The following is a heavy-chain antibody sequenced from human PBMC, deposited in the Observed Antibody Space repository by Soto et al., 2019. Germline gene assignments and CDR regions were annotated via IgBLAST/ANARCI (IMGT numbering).Heavy chain of an antibody. CDR2: IKQDGSEK. CDR3: ARGTTLDIVVVPAYYYYYMDV. J-gene: IGHJ6*03. CDR1: GFTFSSYW. V-gene: IGHV3-7*01. D-gene: IGHD2-2*03. Sequence: EVQLVESGGGLVQPGGSLRLSCAASGFTFSSYWMSWVRQAPGKGLGWVANIKQDGSEKYYVDSVKGRFTISRDNAKNSLYLQMNSLRAEDTAVYYCARGTTLDIVVVPAYYYYYMDVWGKGTTVTVSS.